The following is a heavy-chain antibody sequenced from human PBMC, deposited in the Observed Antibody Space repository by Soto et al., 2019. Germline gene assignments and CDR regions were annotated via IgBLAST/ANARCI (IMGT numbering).Heavy chain of an antibody. J-gene: IGHJ5*02. Sequence: GGSLRLSCAASGFPFSHYWMHWVRQTPGKGLVWVSRINPAGTITNYADSVEGRFTISRDNADSALFLQMNSLSAEDTAIYYCTSDTFGLRDTWGQGTLVTVS. CDR1: GFPFSHYW. CDR3: TSDTFGLRDT. D-gene: IGHD3-16*01. CDR2: INPAGTIT. V-gene: IGHV3-74*01.